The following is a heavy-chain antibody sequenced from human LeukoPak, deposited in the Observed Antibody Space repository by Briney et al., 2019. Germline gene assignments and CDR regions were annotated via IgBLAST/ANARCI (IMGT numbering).Heavy chain of an antibody. J-gene: IGHJ4*02. D-gene: IGHD5-18*01. CDR1: GFTFSSYA. V-gene: IGHV3-23*01. Sequence: GGSLRLSCAASGFTFSSYAMSWVRQAPGKGLEWVSAISGSGGSTYYADSVKGRFTISRDNSKNTLYLQMNSLRADDTAVYYCAKVGGYSYGYFDYWGQGTLVTVSS. CDR2: ISGSGGST. CDR3: AKVGGYSYGYFDY.